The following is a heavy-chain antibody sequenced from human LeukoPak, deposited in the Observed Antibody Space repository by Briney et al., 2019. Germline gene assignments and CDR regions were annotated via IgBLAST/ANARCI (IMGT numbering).Heavy chain of an antibody. CDR2: IYTSGST. CDR3: ARSVSRDYIDV. J-gene: IGHJ6*03. D-gene: IGHD3-16*02. V-gene: IGHV4-4*09. CDR1: GGSISSYY. Sequence: PSETLSLTCTVSGGSISSYYWSWIRQPPGKGLEWIGYIYTSGSTNYNPSLKSRVTISVDTSKNQFSLKLSSVTAADTAVYYCARSVSRDYIDVWGKGTTVTVSS.